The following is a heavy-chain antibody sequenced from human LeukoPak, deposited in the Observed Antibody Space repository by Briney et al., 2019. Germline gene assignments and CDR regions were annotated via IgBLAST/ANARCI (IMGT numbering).Heavy chain of an antibody. Sequence: HPGGSLRLSCAASGFTVSNNYMTWVRQAPGKGLEWVSVIYSGGSSYYTDSVKGRFTISRDNSKNTLYLQMNSLRAEDTAVYYCARALFIGMSLDSWGQGTLVTVSS. J-gene: IGHJ4*02. CDR1: GFTVSNNY. CDR3: ARALFIGMSLDS. CDR2: IYSGGSS. V-gene: IGHV3-53*01.